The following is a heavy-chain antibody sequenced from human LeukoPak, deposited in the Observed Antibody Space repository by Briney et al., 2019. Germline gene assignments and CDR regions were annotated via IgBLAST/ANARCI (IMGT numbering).Heavy chain of an antibody. Sequence: GGSLRLSCAASGFTFSSYSMNWVRQAPGKGLDWVSSISTTSTYISYTDSVKGRFTISRDNAKNSLYLQMNSLRVEDTAVYYCAKTPRPSGPFDPWGQGTLVTVSS. J-gene: IGHJ5*02. CDR3: AKTPRPSGPFDP. CDR1: GFTFSSYS. V-gene: IGHV3-21*01. CDR2: ISTTSTYI. D-gene: IGHD4-23*01.